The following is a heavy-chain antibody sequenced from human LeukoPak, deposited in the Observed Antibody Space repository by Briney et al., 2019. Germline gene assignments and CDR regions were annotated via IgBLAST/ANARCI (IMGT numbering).Heavy chain of an antibody. CDR3: AKDTCKEGGDCSRHFLY. D-gene: IGHD2-21*02. Sequence: GGSLRLSCAASGFTFTSYGMHWVRQAPGKGLEWVAVTSYDGSIKKYADSVKDRFTISRDNSKNTLYLQMNSLRVEDTAVYYCAKDTCKEGGDCSRHFLYSGQGDLVTVSS. V-gene: IGHV3-30*18. CDR2: TSYDGSIK. J-gene: IGHJ4*02. CDR1: GFTFTSYG.